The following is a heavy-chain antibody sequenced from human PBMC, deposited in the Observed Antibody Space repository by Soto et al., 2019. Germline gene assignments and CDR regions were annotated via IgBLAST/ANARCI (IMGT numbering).Heavy chain of an antibody. CDR1: GGSFSGYY. CDR3: ARGQTYYDFWSGASPNGMDV. J-gene: IGHJ6*02. D-gene: IGHD3-3*01. CDR2: INHSGST. Sequence: SETLSLTCAVYGGSFSGYYWSWIRQPPGKGLEWIGEINHSGSTNYNPSLKSRVTISVDTSKNQFSLKLSSVTAADTAVYYCARGQTYYDFWSGASPNGMDVWGQGTTVTVSS. V-gene: IGHV4-34*01.